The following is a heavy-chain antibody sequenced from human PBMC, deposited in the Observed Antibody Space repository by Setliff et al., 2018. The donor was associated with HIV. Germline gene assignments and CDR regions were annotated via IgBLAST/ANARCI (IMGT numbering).Heavy chain of an antibody. CDR1: GGSISSHY. D-gene: IGHD3-10*01. Sequence: PSETLSLTCTVSGGSISSHYWSWIRQPPGKGLEWIGYIYYSGSTNYNPSLKSRVTMSVDTSKNQFSLKLSSVTAADTAMYYCAGSFIYYYYYMDVWGKGTTVTVSS. CDR2: IYYSGST. CDR3: AGSFIYYYYYMDV. V-gene: IGHV4-59*11. J-gene: IGHJ6*03.